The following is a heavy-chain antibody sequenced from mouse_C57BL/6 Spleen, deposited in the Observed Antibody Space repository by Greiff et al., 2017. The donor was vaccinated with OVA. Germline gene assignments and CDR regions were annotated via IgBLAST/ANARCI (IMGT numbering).Heavy chain of an antibody. D-gene: IGHD1-1*02. CDR3: ARREGGSFAY. CDR2: IDPSDSYT. J-gene: IGHJ3*01. Sequence: QVQLQQPGAELVMPGASVKLSCKASGYTFTSYWMHWVKQRPGQGLEWIGEIDPSDSYTNYNQKFKGKSTLTVDKSSSTAYMQLSSLTSEDSAVYYCARREGGSFAYWGQGTLVTVSA. CDR1: GYTFTSYW. V-gene: IGHV1-69*01.